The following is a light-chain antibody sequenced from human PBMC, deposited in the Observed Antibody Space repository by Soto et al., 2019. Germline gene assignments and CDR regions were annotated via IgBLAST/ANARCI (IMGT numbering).Light chain of an antibody. J-gene: IGLJ1*01. Sequence: QSALTQPRSVSGSPGQSVTISCTGTSSDVGGYNYVSWYQQHPGKAPKLMVYDVSKRPSGVPDRFSGSKSGNPASLNISGIQAEDEADDYCCSYAGSYYVFGTGTKLTVL. CDR1: SSDVGGYNY. CDR3: CSYAGSYYV. V-gene: IGLV2-11*01. CDR2: DVS.